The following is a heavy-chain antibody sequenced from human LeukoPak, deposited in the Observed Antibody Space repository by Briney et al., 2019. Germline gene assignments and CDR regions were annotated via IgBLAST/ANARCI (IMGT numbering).Heavy chain of an antibody. Sequence: PSETLSLTCIVSGYSISSGYYWGWIRQPPGKGLEWIGSIYHSGSTDYNPSLKSRVTISVDTSKNQFSLKLSSVTAADTAVYYCASYDILTGYPHFDYWGQGTLVTVSS. CDR1: GYSISSGYY. CDR2: IYHSGST. V-gene: IGHV4-38-2*02. CDR3: ASYDILTGYPHFDY. J-gene: IGHJ4*02. D-gene: IGHD3-9*01.